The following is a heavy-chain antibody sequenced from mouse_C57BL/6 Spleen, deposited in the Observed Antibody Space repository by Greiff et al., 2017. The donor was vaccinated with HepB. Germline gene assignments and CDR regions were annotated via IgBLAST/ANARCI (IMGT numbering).Heavy chain of an antibody. Sequence: DVQLVESGPGLVKPSQSLSLTCSVTGYSITSGYYWNWIRQFPGNKLEWMGYISYDGSNNYNPSLKNRISITRDTSKNQFFLKLNSVTTEDTATYYCARGGGWAYAMDYWGQGTSVTVSS. J-gene: IGHJ4*01. CDR3: ARGGGWAYAMDY. V-gene: IGHV3-6*01. CDR2: ISYDGSN. CDR1: GYSITSGYY. D-gene: IGHD2-3*01.